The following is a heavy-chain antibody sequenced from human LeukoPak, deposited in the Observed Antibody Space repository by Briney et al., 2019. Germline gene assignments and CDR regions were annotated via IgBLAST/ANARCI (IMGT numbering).Heavy chain of an antibody. V-gene: IGHV2-5*02. J-gene: IGHJ5*02. Sequence: NESGPTLVNPTQTLTLTCTFSGFSLSTSGVGVGWIRQPPGKALEWLALIYWDDDKRYSPSLKSRLTITKDTSKNQVVLTMTNMDPVDTATYYCARLWSGYLHSWFDPWGQGTLVTVSS. CDR1: GFSLSTSGVG. CDR3: ARLWSGYLHSWFDP. CDR2: IYWDDDK. D-gene: IGHD3-3*01.